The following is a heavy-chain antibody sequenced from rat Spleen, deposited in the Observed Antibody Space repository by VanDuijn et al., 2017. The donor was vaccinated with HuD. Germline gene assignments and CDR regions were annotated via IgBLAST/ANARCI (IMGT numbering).Heavy chain of an antibody. CDR1: GFSLTSYH. J-gene: IGHJ2*01. CDR3: ARERLHPDY. D-gene: IGHD1-1*01. CDR2: MWSDGEI. Sequence: QVQLKESGPGLVQPSQTLSLTCTVSGFSLTSYHVHWVRQPRGKGLEWMGAMWSDGEISYNSVLKSRLSISRDITKSQIFLKMSSLQTEDTATYYCARERLHPDYWGQGVMVTVSS. V-gene: IGHV2-32*01.